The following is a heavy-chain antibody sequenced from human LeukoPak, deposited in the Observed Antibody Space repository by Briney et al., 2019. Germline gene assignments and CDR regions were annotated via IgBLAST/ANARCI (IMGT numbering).Heavy chain of an antibody. Sequence: ASVKVSCKASGYTFTGYCMHWVRQAPGQGLEWMGWINPNSGDTDIAQKFQGRVTMTRDTSIATSYMEVDSLTSDDTAVYYCARESACGTTNCLAPADWLDPWGQGTLVIVSS. J-gene: IGHJ5*02. CDR1: GYTFTGYC. D-gene: IGHD2-2*01. CDR2: INPNSGDT. CDR3: ARESACGTTNCLAPADWLDP. V-gene: IGHV1-2*02.